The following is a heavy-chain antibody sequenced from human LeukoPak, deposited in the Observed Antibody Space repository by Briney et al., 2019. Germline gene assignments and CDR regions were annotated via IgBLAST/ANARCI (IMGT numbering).Heavy chain of an antibody. V-gene: IGHV3-74*01. J-gene: IGHJ4*02. Sequence: PGGSLRLSCAASGVTFSIYWMHWVRQAPGKGLVWVSRINSDGSSTGYADSVKGRFTISRDNAKNTLYMQMNSLSGEDTAVYFCARDGVGATLDYWGQGTLVTVSS. CDR1: GVTFSIYW. D-gene: IGHD1-26*01. CDR2: INSDGSST. CDR3: ARDGVGATLDY.